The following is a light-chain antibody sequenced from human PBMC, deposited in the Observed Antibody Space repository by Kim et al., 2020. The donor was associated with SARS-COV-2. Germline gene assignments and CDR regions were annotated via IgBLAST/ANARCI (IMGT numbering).Light chain of an antibody. Sequence: DIVLTQSPGTLSLSPGERATLSCRASQSVTTSSLAWYQQKPGQAPRLLIFNTSNRATGIPDRFSGLGSGTDFTLTISRVEPEDFAVYFCQQYGSSPRTFGQGTKVDIK. V-gene: IGKV3-20*01. CDR2: NTS. CDR3: QQYGSSPRT. CDR1: QSVTTSS. J-gene: IGKJ1*01.